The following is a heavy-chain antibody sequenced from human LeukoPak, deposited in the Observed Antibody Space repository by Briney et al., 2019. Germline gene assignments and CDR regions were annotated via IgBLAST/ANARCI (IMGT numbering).Heavy chain of an antibody. CDR1: GYTFTSYA. CDR3: ARDHSHPRNCGGDCYPYYFDY. CDR2: INAGNGNT. Sequence: GASVKVSCKASGYTFTSYAMHWVRQAPGQRLEWMGWINAGNGNTKYSQKFQGRVTITRDTSASTAYMELSSLRSDDTAVYYCARDHSHPRNCGGDCYPYYFDYWGQGTLVTVSS. V-gene: IGHV1-3*01. D-gene: IGHD2-21*02. J-gene: IGHJ4*02.